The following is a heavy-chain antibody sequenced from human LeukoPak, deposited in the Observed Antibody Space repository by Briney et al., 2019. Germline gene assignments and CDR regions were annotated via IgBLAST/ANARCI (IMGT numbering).Heavy chain of an antibody. J-gene: IGHJ3*02. D-gene: IGHD1-26*01. V-gene: IGHV3-23*01. CDR2: ISGSGGNT. CDR3: ASNSGSYYLAAFDI. CDR1: GFTFSSYA. Sequence: GGSLRLSCAASGFTFSSYAMSWVRQAPGKGLEWVSVISGSGGNTYYADSVKGRFTISRDNSKNTLYLQVNSLRDEDTAVYYCASNSGSYYLAAFDIWGQGTMVTVSS.